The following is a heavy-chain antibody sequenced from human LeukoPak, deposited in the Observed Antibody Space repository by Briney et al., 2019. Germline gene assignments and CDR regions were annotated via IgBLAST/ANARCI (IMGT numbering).Heavy chain of an antibody. CDR2: ISAYNGDT. D-gene: IGHD6-13*01. J-gene: IGHJ6*03. V-gene: IGHV1-18*01. CDR1: GYTFTSYG. Sequence: ASVKVSCKALGYTFTSYGISWVRQAPGQGLEWMGWISAYNGDTNYAQKFQGRVTMTTDTSTSTAYMELRSLRSDDTAVYYCARDAGYSSSAYMDVWGKGTTVTISS. CDR3: ARDAGYSSSAYMDV.